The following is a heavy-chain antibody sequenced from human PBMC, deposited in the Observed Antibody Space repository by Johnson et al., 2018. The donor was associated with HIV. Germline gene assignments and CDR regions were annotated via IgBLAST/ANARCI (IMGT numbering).Heavy chain of an antibody. CDR3: ARDRGGGSYHDAFDI. CDR2: ISYDGSNK. J-gene: IGHJ3*02. D-gene: IGHD1-26*01. CDR1: GFTFSSYA. V-gene: IGHV3-30*04. Sequence: QVQLVESGGGVVQPGRSLRLSCAASGFTFSSYAMHWVRQAPGKGLEWVAVISYDGSNKYYADSVKGRFTISRDNSKNTLYLQMNRLRAEDTAVDYCARDRGGGSYHDAFDIWGQGTMVTVSS.